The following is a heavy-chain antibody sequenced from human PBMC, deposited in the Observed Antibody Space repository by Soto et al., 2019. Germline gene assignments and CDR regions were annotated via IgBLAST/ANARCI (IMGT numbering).Heavy chain of an antibody. CDR2: MNPNSGNT. J-gene: IGHJ6*02. CDR3: ATRGRILRYFDWQSYYYGMDV. Sequence: ASVKVSCKASGYTFTSYDINWVRQATGQGLEWMGWMNPNSGNTGYAQKFQGRVTMTRNTSISTAYMELSSLRSEDTAVYYCATRGRILRYFDWQSYYYGMDVWGQGTTVTVSS. D-gene: IGHD3-9*01. V-gene: IGHV1-8*01. CDR1: GYTFTSYD.